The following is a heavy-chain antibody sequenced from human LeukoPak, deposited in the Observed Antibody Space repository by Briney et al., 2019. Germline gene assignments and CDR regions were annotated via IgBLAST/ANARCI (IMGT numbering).Heavy chain of an antibody. D-gene: IGHD6-19*01. CDR1: GGTFSSYA. V-gene: IGHV1-69*13. J-gene: IGHJ3*02. Sequence: SVKVSCKASGGTFSSYAISWVRQAPGQGLEWMGGIIPIFGTANYARKFQGRVTITADESTSTAYMELSSLRSEDTAVYYCARGVAVAGTFDAFDIWGQGTMVTVSS. CDR3: ARGVAVAGTFDAFDI. CDR2: IIPIFGTA.